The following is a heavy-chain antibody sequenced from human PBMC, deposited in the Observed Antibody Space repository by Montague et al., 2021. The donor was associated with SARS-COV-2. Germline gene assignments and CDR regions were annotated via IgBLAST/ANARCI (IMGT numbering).Heavy chain of an antibody. D-gene: IGHD3-3*01. Sequence: SETLSLTCAVSGGSFSGYYWSWIRQPPGKGLEWIGEIYHSGSTNYNPSLKSRVTISVDTSTNQFSLRLNSVTAADTAVYYCARGRGYLTILGVLIRGSSEFDSWGQGTLVTVSS. CDR1: GGSFSGYY. J-gene: IGHJ4*02. V-gene: IGHV4-34*01. CDR3: ARGRGYLTILGVLIRGSSEFDS. CDR2: IYHSGST.